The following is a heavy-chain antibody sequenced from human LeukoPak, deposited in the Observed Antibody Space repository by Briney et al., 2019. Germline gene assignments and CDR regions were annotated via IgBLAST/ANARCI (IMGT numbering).Heavy chain of an antibody. D-gene: IGHD3-10*01. J-gene: IGHJ6*02. Sequence: PGGSLRLSCTASGFTFSSYAMNWVRQAPGKGLEWVSGIGAGGTFTYYADSVKGRFTISRDNSKNTLYLQMNSLRADDTAVYYCARRYYYGSGAYGMDVWGQGTTVTVSS. CDR1: GFTFSSYA. V-gene: IGHV3-23*01. CDR2: IGAGGTFT. CDR3: ARRYYYGSGAYGMDV.